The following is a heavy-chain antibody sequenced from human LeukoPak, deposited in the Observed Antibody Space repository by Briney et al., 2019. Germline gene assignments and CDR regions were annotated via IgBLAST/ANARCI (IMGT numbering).Heavy chain of an antibody. Sequence: GGSLRLSCAASGFTFSNFGMHWIRQAPGKGLEWVSFIRYDGSNEYYADSVKGRFAISRDNSKNMVYLQMNSLRAEDTAIYYCAKDTPVDTWGQGTLVTVSS. CDR2: IRYDGSNE. V-gene: IGHV3-30*02. CDR1: GFTFSNFG. CDR3: AKDTPVDT. J-gene: IGHJ5*02.